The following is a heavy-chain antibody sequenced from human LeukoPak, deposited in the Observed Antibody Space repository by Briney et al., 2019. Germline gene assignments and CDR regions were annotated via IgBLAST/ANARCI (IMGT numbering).Heavy chain of an antibody. CDR2: IYYSGST. Sequence: PSETLSLTCTVSGGSISSYYWSWIRQPPGKGLEWIGYIYYSGSTNYDPSLKSRVTISVDTSKNQFSLKLSSVTAADTAVYYCARGGRVGVTFIWGQGTLVTVSS. V-gene: IGHV4-59*01. J-gene: IGHJ4*02. D-gene: IGHD1-26*01. CDR3: ARGGRVGVTFI. CDR1: GGSISSYY.